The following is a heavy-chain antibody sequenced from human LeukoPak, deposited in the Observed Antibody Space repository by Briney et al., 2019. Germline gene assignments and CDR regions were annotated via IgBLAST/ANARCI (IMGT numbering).Heavy chain of an antibody. D-gene: IGHD4-17*01. Sequence: ASAKISCKASGYTFNSYGITWVRQAPGQGLEWMGWIRTGDGDTHYAEKLQGRVTMTTDTSTSTAYMELKSLRSDDTAVYYCARASREHVRWLREHTHWYFDLWGRGTLVTVSS. J-gene: IGHJ2*01. CDR1: GYTFNSYG. CDR2: IRTGDGDT. V-gene: IGHV1-18*01. CDR3: ARASREHVRWLREHTHWYFDL.